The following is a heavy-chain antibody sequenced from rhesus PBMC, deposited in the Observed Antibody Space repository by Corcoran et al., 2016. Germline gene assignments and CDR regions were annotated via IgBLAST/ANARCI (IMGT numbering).Heavy chain of an antibody. J-gene: IGHJ4*01. V-gene: IGHV3-8*01. Sequence: EAQLVEAGGGLVQPGGSLRLSCIGSGFIFSTYYMYWVRQVPGKGLEWVSTINTNGDSTWYTDSVKGRFTLSKDNAKNTMYLQMDSLRAEDTAVYYCAKEVAGRGYFDYWGQGVLVTVSS. D-gene: IGHD4-29*01. CDR2: INTNGDST. CDR3: AKEVAGRGYFDY. CDR1: GFIFSTYY.